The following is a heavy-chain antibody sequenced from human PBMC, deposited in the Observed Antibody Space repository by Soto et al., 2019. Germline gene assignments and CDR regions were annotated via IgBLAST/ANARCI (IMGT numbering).Heavy chain of an antibody. CDR1: GGSISSYY. CDR2: IYYSGST. D-gene: IGHD3-10*01. V-gene: IGHV4-59*08. CDR3: ARHNYGSGSTYFDL. J-gene: IGHJ2*01. Sequence: SETLSLTCTVSGGSISSYYWSWIRQPPGKGLEWIGYIYYSGSTNYNPSLKSRVTISVDTSKNQFSLKLNSMTAADTAVYYCARHNYGSGSTYFDLWGRGTLVTVSS.